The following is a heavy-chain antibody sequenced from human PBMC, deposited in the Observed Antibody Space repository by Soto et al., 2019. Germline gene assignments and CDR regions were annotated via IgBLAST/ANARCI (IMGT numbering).Heavy chain of an antibody. CDR2: IIPIFGTA. CDR3: ARDNKPNYYDSSGYSWFDP. V-gene: IGHV1-69*13. Sequence: SVKVSCKASGGTFSSYAISWVRQAPGQGLEWMGGIIPIFGTANYAQKFQGRVTITADESTSTAYMELSSLRSEDTAVYYCARDNKPNYYDSSGYSWFDPWGQGTLVTV. J-gene: IGHJ5*02. CDR1: GGTFSSYA. D-gene: IGHD3-22*01.